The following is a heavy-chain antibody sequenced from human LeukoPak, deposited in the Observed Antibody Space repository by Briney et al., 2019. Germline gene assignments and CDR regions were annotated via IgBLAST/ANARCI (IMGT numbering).Heavy chain of an antibody. CDR1: GGSISSSSYY. CDR3: ANSYDADAFDI. Sequence: SETLSLTCTVSGGSISSSSYYWGWLRQPPGRGLEWIGSIYYSGSTYYNPSLKSRVTISVDTSKNQFSLKLSSVTAADTAVYYCANSYDADAFDIWGQGTMVTVSS. CDR2: IYYSGST. V-gene: IGHV4-39*07. J-gene: IGHJ3*02. D-gene: IGHD5-12*01.